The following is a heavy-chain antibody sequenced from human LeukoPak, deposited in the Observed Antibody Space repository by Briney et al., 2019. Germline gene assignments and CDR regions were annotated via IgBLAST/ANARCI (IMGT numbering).Heavy chain of an antibody. CDR3: ARDPSAVAANTYG. D-gene: IGHD6-25*01. CDR1: GFTVSNNY. CDR2: IYSGGTT. Sequence: GGSLRLSCAASGFTVSNNYMNWVRQAPGKGLELVSLIYSGGTTYYADSVKGRFTISRDHSKNTLYLQMNSLRAEDTAVYYCARDPSAVAANTYGWGQGTLVTVSS. V-gene: IGHV3-66*01. J-gene: IGHJ4*02.